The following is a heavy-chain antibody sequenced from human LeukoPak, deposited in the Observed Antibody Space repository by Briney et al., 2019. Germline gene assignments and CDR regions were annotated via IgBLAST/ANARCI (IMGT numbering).Heavy chain of an antibody. D-gene: IGHD1-26*01. V-gene: IGHV3-23*01. CDR1: GFTLSSYA. Sequence: PGGSLRLSCAASGFTLSSYAMSWVRQAPGKGLEWVSAISGSGGSTYYADSVKGRFTISRDNSKNTLYLQMNSLRAEDTAVYYCAKGPGGSYLNWFDPWGQGTLVTVSS. CDR2: ISGSGGST. CDR3: AKGPGGSYLNWFDP. J-gene: IGHJ5*02.